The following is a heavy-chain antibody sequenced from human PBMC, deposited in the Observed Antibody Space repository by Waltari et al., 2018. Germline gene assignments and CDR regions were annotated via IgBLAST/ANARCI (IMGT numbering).Heavy chain of an antibody. CDR2: IYYSGST. CDR1: GGSISSSSYY. Sequence: QLQLQESGPGLVKPSETLSLTCTVSGGSISSSSYYWGWIRQPPGKGLEWLGSIYYSGSTYYTPSLKSRVTISVDTSKNQFSLKLSSVTAADTAVYYCARGLGDYDDYWGQGTLVTVSS. D-gene: IGHD3-16*01. J-gene: IGHJ4*02. V-gene: IGHV4-39*07. CDR3: ARGLGDYDDY.